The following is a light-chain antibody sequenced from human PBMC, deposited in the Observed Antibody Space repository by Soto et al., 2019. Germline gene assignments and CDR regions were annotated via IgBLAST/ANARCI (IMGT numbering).Light chain of an antibody. CDR3: SSYTSRSPLV. Sequence: QSALTQPASVSGSPGQSITISCIGTSSDVGGYNYVSWYQQHPGKAPKLMIYDVSNRPSGVSNRFSGSKSGNTASLTISGLQAEDEADYYCSSYTSRSPLVFGGGTKLTVL. CDR2: DVS. CDR1: SSDVGGYNY. J-gene: IGLJ2*01. V-gene: IGLV2-14*01.